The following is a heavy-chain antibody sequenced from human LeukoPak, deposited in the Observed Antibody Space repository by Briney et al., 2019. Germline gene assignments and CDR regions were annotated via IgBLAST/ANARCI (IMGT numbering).Heavy chain of an antibody. CDR2: INPNSGGT. D-gene: IGHD2-2*01. Sequence: ASVKVSCKASGYTFTGYYMHWVRQARGQGLEWMGWINPNSGGTNYAQKFQGRVTMTRDTSISTAYMELSRLRSDDTAVYYCARDPMRRDIVVVPAANNWFDPWGQGTLVTVSS. CDR3: ARDPMRRDIVVVPAANNWFDP. J-gene: IGHJ5*02. V-gene: IGHV1-2*02. CDR1: GYTFTGYY.